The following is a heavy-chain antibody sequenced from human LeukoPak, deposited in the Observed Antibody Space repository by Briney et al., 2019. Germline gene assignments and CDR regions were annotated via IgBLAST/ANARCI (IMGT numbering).Heavy chain of an antibody. CDR2: IVPHSGGT. Sequence: ASVKVSCKASGYTFTDYYIHWVRQSPGQGLEWMGWIVPHSGGTNYAQNYQGRITMTRDTSISTAYMELSSLRSDDTAVYYCARNAYCDSTNCYAWFDPWGQGTLVTVSS. CDR1: GYTFTDYY. J-gene: IGHJ5*02. CDR3: ARNAYCDSTNCYAWFDP. V-gene: IGHV1-2*02. D-gene: IGHD2-2*01.